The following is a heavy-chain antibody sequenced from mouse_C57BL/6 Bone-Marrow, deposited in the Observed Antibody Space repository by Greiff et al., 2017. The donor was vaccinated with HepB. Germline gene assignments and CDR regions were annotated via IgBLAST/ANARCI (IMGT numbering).Heavy chain of an antibody. D-gene: IGHD2-3*01. CDR1: GFTFSDYG. J-gene: IGHJ2*01. V-gene: IGHV5-17*01. CDR3: ARKRDGYHYFDY. Sequence: EVKVVESGGGLVKPGGSLKLSCAASGFTFSDYGMHWVRQAPEKGLEWVAYISSGSSTIYYADTVKGRFTISRDNAKNTLFLQMTSLRSEDTAMYYCARKRDGYHYFDYWGQGTTLTVSS. CDR2: ISSGSSTI.